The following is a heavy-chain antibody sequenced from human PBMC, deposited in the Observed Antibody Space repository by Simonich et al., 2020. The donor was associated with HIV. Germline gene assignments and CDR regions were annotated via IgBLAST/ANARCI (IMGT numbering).Heavy chain of an antibody. Sequence: QVQLVQSGAEVKKPGASLKVSCKASGYTFTSSDINWVRQATGQGLEWMGWINPNIGNTSYAQKFQGRVTMTRNTSISTAYMELSSLRSEDTAVYYCARGPLLGSSWYTTFDYWGQGTLVTVSS. D-gene: IGHD6-13*01. CDR2: INPNIGNT. J-gene: IGHJ4*02. V-gene: IGHV1-8*01. CDR1: GYTFTSSD. CDR3: ARGPLLGSSWYTTFDY.